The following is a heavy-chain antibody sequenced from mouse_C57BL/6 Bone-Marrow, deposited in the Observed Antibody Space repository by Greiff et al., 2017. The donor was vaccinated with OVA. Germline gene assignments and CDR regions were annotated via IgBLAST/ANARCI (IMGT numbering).Heavy chain of an antibody. V-gene: IGHV2-6*01. Sequence: QVQLKESGPGLVAPSQSLSITCTVSGFSLTSYGVDWVRQSPGKGLEWLGVIWGVGSTNYNSALKSRLSISKDNSKSQVFLKMNSLQTDDTAMYYCARIYYGNYGWFAYWGQGTLVTVSA. CDR3: ARIYYGNYGWFAY. CDR2: IWGVGST. J-gene: IGHJ3*01. CDR1: GFSLTSYG. D-gene: IGHD2-1*01.